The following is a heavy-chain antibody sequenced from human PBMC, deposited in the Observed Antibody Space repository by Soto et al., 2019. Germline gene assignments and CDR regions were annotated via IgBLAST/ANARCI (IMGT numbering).Heavy chain of an antibody. CDR2: ISYDGNKK. Sequence: QVQLVESGGGVVQPGRSLRLSCAASGFTFSSYGIHWVRQAPGKGLEWVALISYDGNKKFYRDSVKGRFSISRDTSMHTVYLEMNSLSPEDTGVYYCARSIAVAGLDYWGQGTLVTVSS. V-gene: IGHV3-30*03. D-gene: IGHD6-19*01. CDR3: ARSIAVAGLDY. CDR1: GFTFSSYG. J-gene: IGHJ4*02.